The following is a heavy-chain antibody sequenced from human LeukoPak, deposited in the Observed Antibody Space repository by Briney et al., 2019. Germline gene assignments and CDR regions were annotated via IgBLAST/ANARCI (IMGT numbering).Heavy chain of an antibody. Sequence: AGGSLRLSCAASGFTFSSYGMHWVRQAPGKGLEWVAVISYDGSNKYYADSVKGRFTISRDNSKNTLYLQMNSLRAEDTAVYYCAKDYPVPGGPGGYYGMDVWGQGTTVTVSS. D-gene: IGHD3-10*01. CDR1: GFTFSSYG. V-gene: IGHV3-30*18. J-gene: IGHJ6*02. CDR2: ISYDGSNK. CDR3: AKDYPVPGGPGGYYGMDV.